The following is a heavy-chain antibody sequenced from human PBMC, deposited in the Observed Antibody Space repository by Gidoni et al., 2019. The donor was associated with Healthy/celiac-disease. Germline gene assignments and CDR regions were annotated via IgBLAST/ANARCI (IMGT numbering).Heavy chain of an antibody. J-gene: IGHJ6*02. V-gene: IGHV4-59*01. Sequence: QVQLQESGPGLVKPSETLSLTCTVSGGSISSYYWSWIRQPPGKGLEWIGYIYYSGSTNYNPSLKSRVTISVDTSKNQFSLKLSSVTAADTAVYYCARDHPQYYDFWSGVAVGMDVWGQGTTVTVSS. CDR2: IYYSGST. D-gene: IGHD3-3*01. CDR3: ARDHPQYYDFWSGVAVGMDV. CDR1: GGSISSYY.